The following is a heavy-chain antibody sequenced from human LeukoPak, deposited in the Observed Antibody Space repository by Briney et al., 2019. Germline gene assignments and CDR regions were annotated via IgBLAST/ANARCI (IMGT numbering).Heavy chain of an antibody. J-gene: IGHJ4*02. D-gene: IGHD3-16*02. V-gene: IGHV4-31*11. CDR1: GGSISSGGYS. CDR2: IYYSGST. CDR3: ARVGLRLGELSD. Sequence: SETLSLTCAVSGGSISSGGYSWSWIRQPPGKGLEWIGYIYYSGSTYYNPSLKSRVTISVDTSKNQFSLKLSSVTAADTAVYYCARVGLRLGELSDWGQGTLVTVSS.